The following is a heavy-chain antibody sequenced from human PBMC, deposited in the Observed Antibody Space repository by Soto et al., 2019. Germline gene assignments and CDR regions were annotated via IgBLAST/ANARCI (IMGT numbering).Heavy chain of an antibody. D-gene: IGHD2-2*01. J-gene: IGHJ4*02. Sequence: QVQLRESGPGLMKPSQTLSLTCTVSGGPISSPYYYWSWIRQPPGKGLEWIGYIDYSGNTFYNPSLKSRLIMSVDTSKNQFSLKLTSVTAADTAVYYCARYCSRTSCLNFDSWGQGALVAVSS. V-gene: IGHV4-30-4*01. CDR2: IDYSGNT. CDR3: ARYCSRTSCLNFDS. CDR1: GGPISSPYYY.